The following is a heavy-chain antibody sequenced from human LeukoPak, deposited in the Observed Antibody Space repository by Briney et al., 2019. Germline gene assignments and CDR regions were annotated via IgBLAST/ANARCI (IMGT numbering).Heavy chain of an antibody. V-gene: IGHV1-18*01. CDR2: ISAYNGNT. J-gene: IGHJ4*02. CDR1: GYTFTSYG. D-gene: IGHD3-9*01. Sequence: ASVKVSCKASGYTFTSYGISWVRQAPGQGLEWMGWISAYNGNTNYAQKLQGRVTMTTDTSTSTAYMELRSLRSDDTAVYYCARDRHYDILTGYWTPFDYWDQGTLVTVSS. CDR3: ARDRHYDILTGYWTPFDY.